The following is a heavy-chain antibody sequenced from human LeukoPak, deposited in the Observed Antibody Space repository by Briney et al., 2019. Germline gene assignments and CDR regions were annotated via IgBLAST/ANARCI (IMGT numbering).Heavy chain of an antibody. CDR3: ARGRGDYGDYVRFDP. V-gene: IGHV4-34*01. Sequence: SETLSLTCGVYGASFTGNYWTWIRQTPGKGLEWLGDINHSGNYNYNPSLKSRLTMSLDTSKNHFSLNLRSVTAADTAVYYCARGRGDYGDYVRFDPWGQGTLVTVSS. D-gene: IGHD4-17*01. J-gene: IGHJ5*02. CDR1: GASFTGNY. CDR2: INHSGNY.